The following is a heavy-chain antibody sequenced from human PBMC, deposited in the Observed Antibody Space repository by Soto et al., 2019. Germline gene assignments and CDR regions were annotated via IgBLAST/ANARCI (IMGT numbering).Heavy chain of an antibody. Sequence: QVQLVQSGAEVKKPGASVKVSCKASGYRFETYAMTWVRQAPGQGLEWMGWMSAYSVDTYSAQKFQDRLIMTKDTSTFIAYMELRSLTSDDTAVYYCARGHGAIRSALDVWGQGTTVTVSS. J-gene: IGHJ6*02. D-gene: IGHD2-15*01. CDR3: ARGHGAIRSALDV. V-gene: IGHV1-18*01. CDR1: GYRFETYA. CDR2: MSAYSVDT.